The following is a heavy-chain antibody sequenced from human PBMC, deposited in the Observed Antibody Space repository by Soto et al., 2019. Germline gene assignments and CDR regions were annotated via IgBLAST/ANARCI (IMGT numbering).Heavy chain of an antibody. J-gene: IGHJ4*02. D-gene: IGHD2-21*01. V-gene: IGHV3-11*06. CDR3: ATTIVAASGYYVAH. Sequence: QVQLVESGGGGVKPGGSLRLACAASGFIFGDSYMSWVRQAPGKGLEWLSYIGGGSSYTHDADSVKGRFTSSRANAQRSLSLEMNRLRAYDTAVYDWATTIVAASGYYVAHWGQGHLVNVS. CDR2: IGGGSSYT. CDR1: GFIFGDSY.